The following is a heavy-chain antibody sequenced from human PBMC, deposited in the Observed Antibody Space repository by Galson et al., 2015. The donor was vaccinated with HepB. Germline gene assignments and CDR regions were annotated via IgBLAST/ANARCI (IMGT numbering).Heavy chain of an antibody. Sequence: SLRLSCAASGXXFXXXSXXXXXXAXXXGLEWVXXXSSSXSYXYYADSVXGRFTISRDNAKNSLYLQMNSLRAEDTAVYYCARDTRSGWSKVEPYYFDYWGQGTLVTVSS. D-gene: IGHD6-19*01. CDR3: ARDTRSGWSKVEPYYFDY. J-gene: IGHJ4*02. CDR1: GXXFXXXS. V-gene: IGHV3-21*01. CDR2: XSSSXSYX.